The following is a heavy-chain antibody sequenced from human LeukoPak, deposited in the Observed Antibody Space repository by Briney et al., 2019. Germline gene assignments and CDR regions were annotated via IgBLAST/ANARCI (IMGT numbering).Heavy chain of an antibody. CDR2: IRYDGSNK. CDR1: GFTFSSYG. CDR3: AKDPYSSSYNYFDY. D-gene: IGHD6-6*01. V-gene: IGHV3-30*02. J-gene: IGHJ4*02. Sequence: GSLRLSCAASGFTFSSYGMHWVRQAPGKGLEWVAFIRYDGSNKYYADSVKGRFTISRDNSKNTLYLQMSSLRAEDTAVYYCAKDPYSSSYNYFDYWGQGTLVTVSS.